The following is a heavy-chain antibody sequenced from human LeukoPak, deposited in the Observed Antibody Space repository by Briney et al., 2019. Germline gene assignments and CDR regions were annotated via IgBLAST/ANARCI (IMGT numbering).Heavy chain of an antibody. CDR1: GGSLSRFY. Sequence: SESLSLTCTVSGGSLSRFYWAWIRQPVGRGLEWIGRIHSGGTTNYNPSLESRLTFSLDTSQNQFSLKWNSVTAADTAVYYCARDGPEGYTSGHYYFYLDVWGKGTTVTVSS. D-gene: IGHD5-18*01. J-gene: IGHJ6*03. CDR3: ARDGPEGYTSGHYYFYLDV. CDR2: IHSGGTT. V-gene: IGHV4-4*07.